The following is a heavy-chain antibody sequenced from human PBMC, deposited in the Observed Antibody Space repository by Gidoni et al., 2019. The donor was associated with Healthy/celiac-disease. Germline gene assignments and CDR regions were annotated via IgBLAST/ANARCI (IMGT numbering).Heavy chain of an antibody. CDR1: GFSCSSYW. CDR3: AREGHSHYYYHYYMDV. CDR2: IKQDGSEK. V-gene: IGHV3-7*03. Sequence: EVQLVESGGGLVQPGGSMRRSCAASGFSCSSYWMSWVRQAPGKGLEWVANIKQDGSEKYYVDSVKGRFTISRDNAKNSLYLQMNSLRAEDTAVYYCAREGHSHYYYHYYMDVWGKGTTVTVSS. J-gene: IGHJ6*03.